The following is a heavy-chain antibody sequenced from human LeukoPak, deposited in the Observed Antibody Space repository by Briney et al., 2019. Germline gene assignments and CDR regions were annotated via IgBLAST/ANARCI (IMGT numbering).Heavy chain of an antibody. V-gene: IGHV3-74*01. CDR1: GFTFSSYC. CDR3: AKVLQVGDSIGDSCSNDGFDI. J-gene: IGHJ3*02. D-gene: IGHD2-15*01. CDR2: ISRDGSIT. Sequence: GGSLRLYCAASGFTFSSYCMHWVRQAPGKGLVWVSRISRDGSITSYADSGKGRFTISRDNAKNTLYVQMISLRAEDTGVYYCAKVLQVGDSIGDSCSNDGFDIWGQGTMVSVSS.